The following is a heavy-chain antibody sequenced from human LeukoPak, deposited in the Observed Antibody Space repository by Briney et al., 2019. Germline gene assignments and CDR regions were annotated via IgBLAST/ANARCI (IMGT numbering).Heavy chain of an antibody. V-gene: IGHV3-30-3*01. CDR3: ARAGGNSGYDYNY. J-gene: IGHJ4*02. D-gene: IGHD5-12*01. CDR1: GFTFSSYA. Sequence: PGGSLRLSCAASGFTFSSYAPHWVRQAPGKGLEWVSLISYGGSNKYYADSVKGRFTISRDNSKNTLYLQMNSLRAEDTAVYYCARAGGNSGYDYNYWGQGTLVTVSS. CDR2: ISYGGSNK.